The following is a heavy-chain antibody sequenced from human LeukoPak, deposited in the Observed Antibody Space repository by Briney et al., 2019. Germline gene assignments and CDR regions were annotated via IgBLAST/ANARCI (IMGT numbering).Heavy chain of an antibody. D-gene: IGHD1-26*01. J-gene: IGHJ4*02. Sequence: SVNLSCKASGRTFSSYAISWERQAPGQGLEWMGRIIPIFGIANYAQKFQGRATITADKSTSTAYMELSSLRSEDTAVYYCARDRENSGSYYRDWGQGTLVTVSS. CDR1: GRTFSSYA. CDR2: IIPIFGIA. CDR3: ARDRENSGSYYRD. V-gene: IGHV1-69*04.